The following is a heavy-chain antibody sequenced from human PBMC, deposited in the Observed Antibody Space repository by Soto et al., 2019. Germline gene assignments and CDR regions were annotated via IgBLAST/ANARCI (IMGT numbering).Heavy chain of an antibody. CDR1: GFTFSSYG. D-gene: IGHD3-10*01. CDR3: ARETSGRGYYMDV. J-gene: IGHJ6*03. CDR2: IWYDGSNK. Sequence: GGSLRLSCAASGFTFSSYGMHWVRQAPGKGLEWVAVIWYDGSNKYYADSVKGRFTISRDNSKNTLYLQMNSLRAEDTAVYYCARETSGRGYYMDVWGKGTTVTVSS. V-gene: IGHV3-33*08.